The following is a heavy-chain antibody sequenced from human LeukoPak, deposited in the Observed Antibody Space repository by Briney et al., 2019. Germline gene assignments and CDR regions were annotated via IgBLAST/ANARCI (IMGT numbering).Heavy chain of an antibody. CDR3: ARHDEGSGWYRSYIDL. D-gene: IGHD6-19*01. CDR2: ISTSGIT. Sequence: SETLSLTCTVSGVSISSYYCSWIRQPPGKGLEWIGYISTSGITDYSPSLKSRVTISVDRSKNQCSLNLSSVTAADTAVYYCARHDEGSGWYRSYIDLWGRGTLVIVSS. CDR1: GVSISSYY. J-gene: IGHJ2*01. V-gene: IGHV4-4*09.